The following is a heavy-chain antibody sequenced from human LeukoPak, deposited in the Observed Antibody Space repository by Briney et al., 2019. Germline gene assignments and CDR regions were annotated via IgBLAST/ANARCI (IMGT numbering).Heavy chain of an antibody. V-gene: IGHV4-34*01. D-gene: IGHD3-10*01. CDR3: ARTLLWFGVGYFDY. J-gene: IGHJ4*02. CDR2: INHSGST. CDR1: GFTFGDYY. Sequence: GSLRLSCAASGFTFGDYYMSWIRQAPGKGLEWIGEINHSGSTNYNPSLKSRVTISVDTSKNQFSLKLSSVTAADTAVYYCARTLLWFGVGYFDYWGQGTLVTVSS.